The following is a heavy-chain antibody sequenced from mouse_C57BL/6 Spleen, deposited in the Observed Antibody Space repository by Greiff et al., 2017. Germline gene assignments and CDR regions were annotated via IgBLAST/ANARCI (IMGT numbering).Heavy chain of an antibody. V-gene: IGHV1-72*01. J-gene: IGHJ3*01. CDR2: IDPNSGGT. Sequence: VQLQQPGAELVKPGASVKLSCKASGYTFTSYWMHWVKQRPGRGLEWIGTIDPNSGGTKYNEKFKSKATLTVDKPSSTAYMQLSSLTSEDSAVYYCARVYHYYGFAYWGQGTLVTVSA. D-gene: IGHD1-2*01. CDR3: ARVYHYYGFAY. CDR1: GYTFTSYW.